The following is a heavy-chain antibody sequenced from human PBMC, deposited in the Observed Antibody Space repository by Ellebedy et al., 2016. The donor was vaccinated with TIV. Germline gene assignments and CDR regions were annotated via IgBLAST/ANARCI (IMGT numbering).Heavy chain of an antibody. D-gene: IGHD3-10*01. V-gene: IGHV3-15*01. J-gene: IGHJ4*02. CDR1: GFTFANAW. Sequence: GESLKISXVASGFTFANAWMTWLRQAPGKGLEWVGRIRDKPNGATADYAEPVKGRFTISRDDSRNTLFLQMNSLKTEDTAVYYCTTHSYYSGSRSWLWGPGTLATVSS. CDR2: IRDKPNGATA. CDR3: TTHSYYSGSRSWL.